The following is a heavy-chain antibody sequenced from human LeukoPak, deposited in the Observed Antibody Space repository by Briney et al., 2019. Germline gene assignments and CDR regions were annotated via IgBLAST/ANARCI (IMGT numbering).Heavy chain of an antibody. V-gene: IGHV1-46*01. J-gene: IGHJ4*02. D-gene: IGHD2-15*01. Sequence: ASVKVSCKASGYTFTSYYMHWVRQAPGQGLEWMGIINPSGGSTSYAQKFQGRVAMTRDMSTSTVYMELSSLRSEDTAVYYCARNKREDVVVVAALRPFDYWGQGTLVTVSS. CDR1: GYTFTSYY. CDR3: ARNKREDVVVVAALRPFDY. CDR2: INPSGGST.